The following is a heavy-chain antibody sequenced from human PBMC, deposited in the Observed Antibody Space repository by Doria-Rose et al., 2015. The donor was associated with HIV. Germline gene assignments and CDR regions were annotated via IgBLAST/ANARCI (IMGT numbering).Heavy chain of an antibody. CDR3: ARGRLRGGWNDVDYYYGMDV. D-gene: IGHD1-1*01. J-gene: IGHJ6*02. Sequence: QVQLQQWGAGLVKPSETLSLTCAVFGGSFSGYYWSWIRQPPGKGLERIGEINHSGSTIYKTSLKSRVTISLDTSKNLFSLRRSSVTAADTAVYYCARGRLRGGWNDVDYYYGMDVWGRGTTVTVSS. V-gene: IGHV4-34*01. CDR2: INHSGST. CDR1: GGSFSGYY.